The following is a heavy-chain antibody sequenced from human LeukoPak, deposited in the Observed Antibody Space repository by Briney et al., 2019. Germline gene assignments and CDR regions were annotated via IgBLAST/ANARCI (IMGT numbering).Heavy chain of an antibody. CDR3: ARAFTPGIRKALWIGDSL. D-gene: IGHD3-10*01. Sequence: GGSLSLSCAASGFTFSSYAMHWVRQAPGKGLEWLAVVSAHGLDKFYASSVRGRFTISKDTSKNTLSLQMNSLRSDDSGVYYCARAFTPGIRKALWIGDSLWDQGTLVTVSS. CDR1: GFTFSSYA. CDR2: VSAHGLDK. V-gene: IGHV3-30*04. J-gene: IGHJ4*02.